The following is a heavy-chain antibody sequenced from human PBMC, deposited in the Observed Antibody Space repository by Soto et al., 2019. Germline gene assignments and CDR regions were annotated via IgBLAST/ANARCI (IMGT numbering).Heavy chain of an antibody. V-gene: IGHV3-7*04. CDR1: GFTFSSYW. CDR2: IRYDGSEK. CDR3: ARGEQWLVRWVY. D-gene: IGHD6-19*01. Sequence: DVQLVESGGNLVQPGGSLRLSCAASGFTFSSYWMSWVRQAPGKGLEWVASIRYDGSEKYYVDSVEDRFTISRDNAKSSVYLQMNSLRDEDTAVYYCARGEQWLVRWVYWGQGTLVTVSS. J-gene: IGHJ4*02.